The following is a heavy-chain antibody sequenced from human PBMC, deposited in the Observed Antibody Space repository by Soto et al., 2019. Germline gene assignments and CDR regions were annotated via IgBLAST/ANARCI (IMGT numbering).Heavy chain of an antibody. CDR2: IYYSGST. D-gene: IGHD2-2*01. J-gene: IGHJ5*02. Sequence: SETLSLTCTVSGGSISSSSYYWGWLRQPPGKGLEWIGSIYYSGSTYYNPSLKSRVTISVDTSKNQFSLKLSSVTAADTAVYYCARHRPDIVVVPSWFDPWGQGTLVTVSS. CDR3: ARHRPDIVVVPSWFDP. V-gene: IGHV4-39*01. CDR1: GGSISSSSYY.